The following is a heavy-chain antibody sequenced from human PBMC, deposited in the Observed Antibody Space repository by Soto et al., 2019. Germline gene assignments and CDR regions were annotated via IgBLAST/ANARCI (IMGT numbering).Heavy chain of an antibody. Sequence: GLSLRLSCEASGFTFSGFDMHWVRQPKGKGLELVSTIGTAGDTYYAVSVKGRFTISRDXXXXXLXLXIXXXXACXKGVYFCARGHVAVVQFSDYWGQGTQGTVSA. CDR2: IGTAGDT. CDR1: GFTFSGFD. J-gene: IGHJ4*02. CDR3: ARGHVAVVQFSDY. V-gene: IGHV3-13*01. D-gene: IGHD2-21*01.